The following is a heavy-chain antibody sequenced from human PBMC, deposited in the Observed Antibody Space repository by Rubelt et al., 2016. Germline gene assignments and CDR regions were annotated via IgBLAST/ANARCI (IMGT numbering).Heavy chain of an antibody. D-gene: IGHD2-15*01. V-gene: IGHV1-3*01. Sequence: QVQLVQSGAEVKKPGASVKVSCKASGYTFTSYAMHWVRQAPGQRLEWMGWINAGNGHTKYSQKFQGRFTSTRDTSASTAYMELSSLRSEDTAVYYCARGYCSGGSCYYFDYWGQGTLVTVSS. CDR3: ARGYCSGGSCYYFDY. J-gene: IGHJ4*02. CDR1: GYTFTSYA. CDR2: INAGNGHT.